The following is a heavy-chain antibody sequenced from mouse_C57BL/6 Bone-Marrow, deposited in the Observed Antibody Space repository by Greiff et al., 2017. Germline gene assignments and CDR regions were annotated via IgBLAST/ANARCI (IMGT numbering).Heavy chain of an antibody. Sequence: EVQLVESGGGLVKPGGSLKLSCAASGFTFTSYSMSWVRQTPEQRLEWVATISAGGGYTYYPDNVKGRFTISRDNAKNNLYLQMSHLKSEDTAMYYCARDYDYVYYPIDYWGQGTSVTVSS. CDR2: ISAGGGYT. CDR3: ARDYDYVYYPIDY. J-gene: IGHJ4*01. CDR1: GFTFTSYS. D-gene: IGHD2-4*01. V-gene: IGHV5-4*01.